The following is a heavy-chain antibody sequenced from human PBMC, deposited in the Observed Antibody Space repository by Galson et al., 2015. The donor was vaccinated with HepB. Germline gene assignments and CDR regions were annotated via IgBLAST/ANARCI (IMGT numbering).Heavy chain of an antibody. CDR3: AETTYYDSTGYGMDV. J-gene: IGHJ6*02. CDR2: ISYDGSNK. V-gene: IGHV3-30*04. Sequence: SLRLSCAASGFTFSSYAMHWVRQAPGKGLEWVAVISYDGSNKYYADSVKGRFTISRDNSKNTLYLQMNSLRAEDTAVYYCAETTYYDSTGYGMDVWGQGTTVTVSS. CDR1: GFTFSSYA. D-gene: IGHD3-22*01.